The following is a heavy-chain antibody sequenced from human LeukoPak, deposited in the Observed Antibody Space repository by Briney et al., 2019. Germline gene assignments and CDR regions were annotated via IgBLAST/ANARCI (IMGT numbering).Heavy chain of an antibody. CDR2: ISSSSSYI. V-gene: IGHV3-21*01. Sequence: PGGSLRLSCAASGFTFSSYSRNWVRQAPGKGLEWVSSISSSSSYIYYADSVKGRFTISRDNAKNSLYLQMNSLRAEDTAVYYCASWIAVAGKGDYWGQGTLVTVSS. CDR1: GFTFSSYS. CDR3: ASWIAVAGKGDY. D-gene: IGHD6-19*01. J-gene: IGHJ4*02.